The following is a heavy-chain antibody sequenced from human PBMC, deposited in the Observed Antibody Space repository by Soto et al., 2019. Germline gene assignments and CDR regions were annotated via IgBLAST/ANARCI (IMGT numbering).Heavy chain of an antibody. Sequence: PSDTLSLTFTVSGGSFNGYSWSWFRQTSGKGLEWCGDISYRGSTSYSPSLKSRLMISLDTSNTQFSLKVASVTAADTAVYYCARALLGVSYGYGGYFDPWGPGTLVTVSS. V-gene: IGHV4-34*01. D-gene: IGHD3-16*01. CDR2: ISYRGST. CDR3: ARALLGVSYGYGGYFDP. J-gene: IGHJ4*02. CDR1: GGSFNGYS.